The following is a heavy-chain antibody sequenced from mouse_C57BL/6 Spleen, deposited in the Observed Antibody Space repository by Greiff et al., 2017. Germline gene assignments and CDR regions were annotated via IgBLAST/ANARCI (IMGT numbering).Heavy chain of an antibody. CDR2: ISNLAYSI. CDR3: ARLSSGYVRAMDY. Sequence: EVKLVESGGGLVQPGGSLKLSCAASGFTFSDYGMAWVRQAPRKGPEWVAFISNLAYSIYYADTLTGRFTISRENAKNTLYLEMSSLRSEDTAMYYCARLSSGYVRAMDYWGQGTSVTVSS. V-gene: IGHV5-15*01. J-gene: IGHJ4*01. D-gene: IGHD3-2*02. CDR1: GFTFSDYG.